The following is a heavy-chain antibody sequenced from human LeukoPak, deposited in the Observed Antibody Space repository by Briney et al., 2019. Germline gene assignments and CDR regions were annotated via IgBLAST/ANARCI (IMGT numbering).Heavy chain of an antibody. D-gene: IGHD1-26*01. Sequence: ASVKVSCKASGGTFSSYAISWVRQAPGQGLEWMGWMDPNSGNTGYAQKFQGRVTMTRNTSISTAYMELSSLRSEDTAVYYCARGRISGSYYAFDIWGQGTMVTVSS. CDR2: MDPNSGNT. CDR3: ARGRISGSYYAFDI. CDR1: GGTFSSYA. J-gene: IGHJ3*02. V-gene: IGHV1-8*02.